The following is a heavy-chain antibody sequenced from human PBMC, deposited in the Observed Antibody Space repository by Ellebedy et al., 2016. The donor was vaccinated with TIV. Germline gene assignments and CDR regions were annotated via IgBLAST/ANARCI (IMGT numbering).Heavy chain of an antibody. Sequence: GESLKISCAASGFDFSTYWMTWVRQAPGKGLEWVANIKHDGSEEYYVDSLKGRFTISRDNAKTSLYLQMSSLIADDTAVYYCARAGTAAGTITDYWGQGTLVTVSS. V-gene: IGHV3-7*03. CDR3: ARAGTAAGTITDY. J-gene: IGHJ4*02. CDR1: GFDFSTYW. CDR2: IKHDGSEE. D-gene: IGHD6-13*01.